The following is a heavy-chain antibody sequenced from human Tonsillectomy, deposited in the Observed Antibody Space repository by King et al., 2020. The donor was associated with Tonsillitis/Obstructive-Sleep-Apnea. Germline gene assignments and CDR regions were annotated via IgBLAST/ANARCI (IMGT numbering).Heavy chain of an antibody. D-gene: IGHD2-15*01. V-gene: IGHV3-23*04. CDR1: GFTFSSYA. CDR3: AKCVVDIVVVVAVDWYFDL. J-gene: IGHJ2*01. CDR2: ISGSGGST. Sequence: VQLVESGGGLVQPGGSLRLSSAASGFTFSSYAMSWVRQAPGKGLEWVSAISGSGGSTYYADSVKGRFTISRDNSKNTLYLQMNSLRAEDTAVYYCAKCVVDIVVVVAVDWYFDLWGRGTLVTVSS.